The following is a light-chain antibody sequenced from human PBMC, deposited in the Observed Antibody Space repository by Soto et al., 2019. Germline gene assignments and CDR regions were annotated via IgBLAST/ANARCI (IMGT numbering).Light chain of an antibody. V-gene: IGLV1-40*01. CDR2: GNS. J-gene: IGLJ1*01. CDR1: SSNIGAGYD. CDR3: QSYDNKLSAYV. Sequence: QSVLTQPPSVSGAPGQRVTISCTGSSSNIGAGYDVHWYQQLPGTAPKLLSQGNSNRPSGVPDRFSGSKSGTSASLAITGLQAEDEGDYYCQSYDNKLSAYVFGPGTKLTVL.